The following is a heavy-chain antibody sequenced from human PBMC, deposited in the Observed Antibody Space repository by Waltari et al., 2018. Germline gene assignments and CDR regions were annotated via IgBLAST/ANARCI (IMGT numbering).Heavy chain of an antibody. J-gene: IGHJ4*02. V-gene: IGHV6-1*01. Sequence: QVQLQQSGPGLVKPSQTHSLTCVISGDSVSSNSAAWNWIRQSPSSGVKWLGRTYYRSNWYNDYAVSVKSRVTINLTTSKNQSSPQLNSVTPEDTAVYYCARAKDDVCDYNRNPGFDYWGQGTLVTVSS. D-gene: IGHD4-4*01. CDR3: ARAKDDVCDYNRNPGFDY. CDR2: TYYRSNWYN. CDR1: GDSVSSNSAA.